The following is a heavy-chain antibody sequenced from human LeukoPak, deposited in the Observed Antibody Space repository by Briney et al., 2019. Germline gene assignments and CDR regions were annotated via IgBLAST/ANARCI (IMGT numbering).Heavy chain of an antibody. V-gene: IGHV3-9*02. CDR3: AKDIAVADTRAFDI. D-gene: IGHD6-19*01. CDR1: GFTSGDYA. Sequence: GRSLRLSCAASGFTSGDYAMHWVRQAPGTGLGWVSGISWNSGSTGYADSVKGRFTISRDNAKNSLYLQMNSLRAEDTALYYCAKDIAVADTRAFDIWGQGTMVTVSS. CDR2: ISWNSGST. J-gene: IGHJ3*02.